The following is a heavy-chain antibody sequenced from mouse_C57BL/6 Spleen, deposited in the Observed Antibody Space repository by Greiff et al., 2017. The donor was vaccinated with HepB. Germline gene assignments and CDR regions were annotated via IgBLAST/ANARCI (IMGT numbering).Heavy chain of an antibody. CDR1: GFTFSSYG. D-gene: IGHD1-1*01. V-gene: IGHV5-6*01. CDR2: ISSGGSYT. J-gene: IGHJ1*03. Sequence: DVHLVESGGDLVKPGGSLKLSCAASGFTFSSYGMSWVRQTPDKRLEWVATISSGGSYTYYPDSVKGRFTISRDNAKNTLYLQRSSLKSEDTAMYYCARQGYYGSSYVGNWYFDVWGTGTTVTVSS. CDR3: ARQGYYGSSYVGNWYFDV.